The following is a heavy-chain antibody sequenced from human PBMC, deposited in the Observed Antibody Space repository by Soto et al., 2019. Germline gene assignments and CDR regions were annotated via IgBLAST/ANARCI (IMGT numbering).Heavy chain of an antibody. CDR3: ARYGYCSSSSCYAGYSSSWYFDS. CDR2: INAYNGNT. CDR1: GYTFTSYG. V-gene: IGHV1-18*01. J-gene: IGHJ4*02. Sequence: APVKVSCKASGYTFTSYGISWGRQAPGKGVEWVGWINAYNGNTNYAQKLQGRVTMTTDTSTSTVYMELRSLRSDDTAVYYCARYGYCSSSSCYAGYSSSWYFDSWGQGTLVTVSS. D-gene: IGHD2-2*01.